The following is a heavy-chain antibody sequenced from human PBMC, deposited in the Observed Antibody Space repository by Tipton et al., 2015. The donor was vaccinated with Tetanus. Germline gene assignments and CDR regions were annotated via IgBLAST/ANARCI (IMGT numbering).Heavy chain of an antibody. CDR2: IFYSGNT. V-gene: IGHV4-59*08. J-gene: IGHJ4*02. Sequence: LRLSCTVSGGSISSYYWSWIRQPPGKGLEWIGYIFYSGNTNYNPSLKTRVTISVDTSKNQFSLKLSSVTAADTAVYYCARHPQTSNNLDYWGQGTLVTVSS. CDR3: ARHPQTSNNLDY. D-gene: IGHD5-24*01. CDR1: GGSISSYY.